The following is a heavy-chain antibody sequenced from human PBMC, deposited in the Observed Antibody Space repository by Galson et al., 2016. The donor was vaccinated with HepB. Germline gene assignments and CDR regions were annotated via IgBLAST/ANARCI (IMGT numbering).Heavy chain of an antibody. J-gene: IGHJ4*02. V-gene: IGHV3-48*02. CDR3: ARDDYFRLGY. D-gene: IGHD3-16*01. Sequence: SLRLSCAGSGFTFSNYGTNWVRQAPGKGLEWVSYISSPSSTIYYADSVKGRFTISRDNAKNSLYLEMNSLRDEDTAVYYCARDDYFRLGYWGQGTLVTVSS. CDR1: GFTFSNYG. CDR2: ISSPSSTI.